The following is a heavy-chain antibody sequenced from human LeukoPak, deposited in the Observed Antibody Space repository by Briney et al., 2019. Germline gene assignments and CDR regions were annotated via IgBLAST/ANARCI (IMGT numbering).Heavy chain of an antibody. V-gene: IGHV3-30*18. CDR2: ISYDGSSE. CDR1: GFTFSSSG. Sequence: GRSLRLSCAASGFTFSSSGMHWVRQAPGKGLERVAVISYDGSSEYYSDSVKGRFTISRDNSKNTLYLQMNSLRAEDTAVYYCAKGWGLWGDYWGQGTLVTVSS. J-gene: IGHJ4*02. D-gene: IGHD3-16*01. CDR3: AKGWGLWGDY.